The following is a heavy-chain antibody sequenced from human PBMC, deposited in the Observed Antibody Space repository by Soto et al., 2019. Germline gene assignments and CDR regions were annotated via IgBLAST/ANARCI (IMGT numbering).Heavy chain of an antibody. V-gene: IGHV5-51*01. CDR2: IYPGDSDT. CDR3: ARRGSGPNPPFDY. D-gene: IGHD6-19*01. Sequence: PRESLKISCKGSEYRFTSYWIGWVRQMPGKGLEWMGIIYPGDSDTRYSSSFQGQVTISADKSISTAYLQWGSLKASGTAMYYCARRGSGPNPPFDYWGQGTLVTVSS. J-gene: IGHJ4*02. CDR1: EYRFTSYW.